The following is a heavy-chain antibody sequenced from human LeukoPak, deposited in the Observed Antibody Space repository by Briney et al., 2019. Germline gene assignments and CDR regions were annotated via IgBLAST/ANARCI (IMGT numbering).Heavy chain of an antibody. CDR2: ISYDGSNK. CDR1: GFTFSSYA. D-gene: IGHD4-23*01. CDR3: ARSFGYSLDY. Sequence: GGSLRLSCAASGFTFSSYAMHWVRQAPGKGLEWVAVISYDGSNKYYADSVKGRFTISRDNSKNTLYLQMNSLRAEDMAVYYCARSFGYSLDYWGQGTLVTVSS. J-gene: IGHJ4*02. V-gene: IGHV3-30-3*01.